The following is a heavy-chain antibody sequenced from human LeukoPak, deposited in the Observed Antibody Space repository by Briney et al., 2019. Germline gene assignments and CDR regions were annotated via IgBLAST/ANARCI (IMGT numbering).Heavy chain of an antibody. V-gene: IGHV3-23*01. CDR1: GFTFSSYA. CDR2: ISGSGGST. CDR3: AKDLDRAYYFDY. J-gene: IGHJ4*02. Sequence: GGSLRLSCAASGFTFSSYAMSWVRQAPGKGLEWVSAISGSGGSTYYADSVKGRFTISRDNSKNTLYLQMNSPRAEDTAVYYCAKDLDRAYYFDYWGQGTLVTVSS. D-gene: IGHD1-1*01.